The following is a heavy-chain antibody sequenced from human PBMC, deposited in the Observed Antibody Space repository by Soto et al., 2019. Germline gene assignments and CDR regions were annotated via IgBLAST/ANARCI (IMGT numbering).Heavy chain of an antibody. CDR1: TFIFSNYA. CDR3: ARDLRTIGLAFDI. D-gene: IGHD3-3*01. V-gene: IGHV3-30-3*01. CDR2: VSYDGSNK. J-gene: IGHJ3*02. Sequence: HPGGSLRLSCAASTFIFSNYAMHWVRQAPGKGLEWVAVVSYDGSNKYYADSVKGRFTISRDNSKNTLYLQMNSLRAEDTAVYYCARDLRTIGLAFDIWSQGTMVTVSS.